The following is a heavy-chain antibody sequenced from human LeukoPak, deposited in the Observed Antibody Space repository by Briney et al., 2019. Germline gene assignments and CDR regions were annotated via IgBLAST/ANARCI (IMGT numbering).Heavy chain of an antibody. CDR1: GYTLTELS. CDR3: ATVYCSGGSCYSAYFDY. V-gene: IGHV1-24*01. Sequence: ASVKVSCKASGYTLTELSMHWVRQAPGKGLEWMGGFDPEDGETIYAQKFQGRVTMTEDTSTDTAYMELSSLRSEDTAVYYCATVYCSGGSCYSAYFDYWGQGTLVTVSS. J-gene: IGHJ4*02. D-gene: IGHD2-15*01. CDR2: FDPEDGET.